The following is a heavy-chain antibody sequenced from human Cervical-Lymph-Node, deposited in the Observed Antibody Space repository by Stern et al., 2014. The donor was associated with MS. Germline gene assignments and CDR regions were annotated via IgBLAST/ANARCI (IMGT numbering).Heavy chain of an antibody. Sequence: VQLVESGGGEVQPGGSLRLSCVASDLAFSRYRMNWVRQAPGKGLQWVANINQAGSEKYYVDSVKGRFTISRDNAKKSLYLQMNNLRSEDTAVYYCANGGTTWNWGQGTLVTVSS. D-gene: IGHD1-1*01. CDR3: ANGGTTWN. CDR2: INQAGSEK. CDR1: DLAFSRYR. V-gene: IGHV3-7*03. J-gene: IGHJ4*02.